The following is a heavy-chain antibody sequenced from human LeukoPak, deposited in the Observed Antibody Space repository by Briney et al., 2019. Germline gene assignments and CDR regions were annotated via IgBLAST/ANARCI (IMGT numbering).Heavy chain of an antibody. CDR2: IGTGGDT. J-gene: IGHJ4*02. Sequence: GGSLRLSCAASGFTFSSYDMPWVRQPTGEGLEWVSAIGTGGDTYYRDSVRGRFTISRENAKNSLYLQMDSLRAGDTAVYYCATGGITSGYFSPFDSWGQGTLVTVSS. CDR3: ATGGITSGYFSPFDS. D-gene: IGHD3-22*01. V-gene: IGHV3-13*01. CDR1: GFTFSSYD.